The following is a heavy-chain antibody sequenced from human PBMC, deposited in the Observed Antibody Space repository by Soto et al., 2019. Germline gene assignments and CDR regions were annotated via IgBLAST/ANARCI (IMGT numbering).Heavy chain of an antibody. V-gene: IGHV4-34*01. CDR2: INHSGNT. J-gene: IGHJ4*02. Sequence: SETLSLTCAVYGGSLSGYYWSWIRQPPGKGLEWIGEINHSGNTNYNPSLKSRVTISVDTSKNQLFLNLSSVTAADTAIYYCARHHVRGRTIAGAAEFWGQGTLVTVSS. CDR1: GGSLSGYY. CDR3: ARHHVRGRTIAGAAEF. D-gene: IGHD1-26*01.